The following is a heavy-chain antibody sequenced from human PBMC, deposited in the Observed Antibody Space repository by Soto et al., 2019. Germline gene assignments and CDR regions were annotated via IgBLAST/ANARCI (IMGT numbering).Heavy chain of an antibody. CDR1: GFFISSGNY. J-gene: IGHJ3*01. Sequence: SETLSLTCAVSGFFISSGNYWGWIRKPPGKGLEWIGSIFHGGNTYYNPSLKSRVTISVDMSKNQFSLKLDSVTTADTAVYYCARARWYDAFDVWGQGTVVTVSS. V-gene: IGHV4-38-2*01. CDR3: ARARWYDAFDV. D-gene: IGHD2-15*01. CDR2: IFHGGNT.